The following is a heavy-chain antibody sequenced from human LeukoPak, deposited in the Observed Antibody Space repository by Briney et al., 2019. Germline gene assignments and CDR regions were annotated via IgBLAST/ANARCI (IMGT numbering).Heavy chain of an antibody. D-gene: IGHD3-22*01. J-gene: IGHJ3*02. CDR1: GGSISSSSYY. CDR2: IYYSGST. V-gene: IGHV4-39*01. CDR3: ARNYYYDSSGYYYGVAFDI. Sequence: PSETLSLTCTVSGGSISSSSYYWGWIRQPPGKGLEWIGSIYYSGSTYYNPSLKSRVTISVDTSKNQFSLKLSSVTAADTAVYYCARNYYYDSSGYYYGVAFDIWGQGTMVTVSS.